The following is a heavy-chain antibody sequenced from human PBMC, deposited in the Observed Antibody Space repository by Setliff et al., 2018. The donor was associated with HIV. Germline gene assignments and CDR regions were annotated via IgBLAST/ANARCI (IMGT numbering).Heavy chain of an antibody. CDR1: GASIGSSTYY. CDR2: IYYSGTT. CDR3: AREPSPSQWQPLYFDV. J-gene: IGHJ4*02. V-gene: IGHV4-39*07. Sequence: SETLSLTCTVSGASIGSSTYYWGCIRQPPGKGLEWIGSIYYSGTTYYNPSLRGRVTISLDTSKNQFSLRLRSVTAADTAIYYCAREPSPSQWQPLYFDVWGRGILVTVSS. D-gene: IGHD6-19*01.